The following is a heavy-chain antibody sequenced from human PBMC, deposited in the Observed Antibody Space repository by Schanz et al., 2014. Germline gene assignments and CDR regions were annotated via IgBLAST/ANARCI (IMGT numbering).Heavy chain of an antibody. CDR1: GYTFTAYG. D-gene: IGHD6-19*01. V-gene: IGHV1-18*01. CDR3: ARGGYSSGWYDRDIAHFDY. Sequence: VQSVHSGTEVQKLGASVKVSCQTSGYTFTAYGINWVRQAPGQGLEWMGWINGYNGHTLYAQKFQGRVTMTTDTSTSTSYMELTSLRFDDTAVYYCARGGYSSGWYDRDIAHFDYWGQGTLVTVSS. J-gene: IGHJ4*02. CDR2: INGYNGHT.